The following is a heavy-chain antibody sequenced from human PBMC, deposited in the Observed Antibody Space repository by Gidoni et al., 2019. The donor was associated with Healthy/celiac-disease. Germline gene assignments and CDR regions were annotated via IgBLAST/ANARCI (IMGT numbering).Heavy chain of an antibody. J-gene: IGHJ6*02. V-gene: IGHV1-69*01. Sequence: VQLVKSGAEVTKTGSSVKVSCKASGGTFSSYAISWVRQAPGQGLEWMGGNSPNFGTANYAQKFQGRVTMTADESTSTAYMELSSLRSEDTAVYYCARVGRTYYDFWSGYFTNYYYYGMDVWGQGTTVTVSS. D-gene: IGHD3-3*01. CDR3: ARVGRTYYDFWSGYFTNYYYYGMDV. CDR1: GGTFSSYA. CDR2: NSPNFGTA.